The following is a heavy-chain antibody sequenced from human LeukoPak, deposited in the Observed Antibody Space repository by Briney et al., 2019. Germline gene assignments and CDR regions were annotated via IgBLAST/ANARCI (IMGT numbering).Heavy chain of an antibody. CDR3: ARVWRMGSSSWYLNGPPNWFDP. J-gene: IGHJ5*02. CDR2: INHSGST. V-gene: IGHV4-34*01. CDR1: GGSFSGYY. Sequence: PSETLSLTCAVYGGSFSGYYWSWIRQPPGKGLEWIGEINHSGSTNYNPSLKSRVTISVDTSKNQFSLKLSSVTAADTAVYYCARVWRMGSSSWYLNGPPNWFDPWGQGTLVTAST. D-gene: IGHD6-13*01.